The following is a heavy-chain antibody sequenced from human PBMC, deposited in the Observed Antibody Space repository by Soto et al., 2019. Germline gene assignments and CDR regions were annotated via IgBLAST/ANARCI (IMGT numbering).Heavy chain of an antibody. V-gene: IGHV1-18*01. J-gene: IGHJ4*02. Sequence: ASVKVSCKASGYSFTRSGISWVRQAPGQGLEWMGWISTYNGDTNYAQKLQGRVTMTTDTSTSTAYMELRSLRSDDTAVYYCARDLPPSDHWGQGTLVTVSS. CDR2: ISTYNGDT. CDR1: GYSFTRSG. CDR3: ARDLPPSDH.